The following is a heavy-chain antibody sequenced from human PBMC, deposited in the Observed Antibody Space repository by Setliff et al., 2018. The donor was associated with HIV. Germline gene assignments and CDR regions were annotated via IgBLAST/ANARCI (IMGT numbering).Heavy chain of an antibody. J-gene: IGHJ4*02. Sequence: SETLSLTCAVYGGSFSDYYWSWIRQPPGKGLEWIGYINHSGRTIHSPSLGSRVTISIDTSKNQFSLKLTSVTASDTAVYYCARAAAGNAGPFDLWGQGSPVTVSS. CDR3: ARAAAGNAGPFDL. D-gene: IGHD6-25*01. CDR1: GGSFSDYY. V-gene: IGHV4-34*01. CDR2: INHSGRT.